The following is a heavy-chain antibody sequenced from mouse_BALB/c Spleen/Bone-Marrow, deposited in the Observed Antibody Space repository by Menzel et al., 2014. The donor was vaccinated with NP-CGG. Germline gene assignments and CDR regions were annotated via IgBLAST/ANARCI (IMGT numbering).Heavy chain of an antibody. CDR3: ARWLLQYYAMDD. J-gene: IGHJ4*01. CDR2: IDPSDSYT. D-gene: IGHD2-3*01. V-gene: IGHV1-69*02. CDR1: GYTFTSYW. Sequence: QVQLQQPGAELVKPGASVKLSCKASGYTFTSYWMHWVKQRPGQGLERIGEIDPSDSYTNYNQKFKGKATLTVDKSSSTAYMQLSSLTSEDSAVYFCARWLLQYYAMDDWGQGTSVTVSS.